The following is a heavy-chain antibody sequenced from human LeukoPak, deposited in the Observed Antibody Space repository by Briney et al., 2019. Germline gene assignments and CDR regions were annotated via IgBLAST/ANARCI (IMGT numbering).Heavy chain of an antibody. CDR2: ISSSSSYI. D-gene: IGHD4-23*01. J-gene: IGHJ4*02. Sequence: GGSLRLSCAASGFTFSSYSMNWVRQAPGKGLEWVSSISSSSSYIYYADSVKGRFTISRDNAKNSLYLQMNSLRAEDTAVYYCAKAYARGPPVAFDYWGQGTLVTVSS. CDR3: AKAYARGPPVAFDY. V-gene: IGHV3-21*04. CDR1: GFTFSSYS.